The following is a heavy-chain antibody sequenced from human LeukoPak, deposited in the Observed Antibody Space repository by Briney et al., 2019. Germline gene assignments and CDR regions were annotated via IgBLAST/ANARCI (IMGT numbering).Heavy chain of an antibody. D-gene: IGHD4-17*01. Sequence: GSLSLSFAASGFLFSSYAMSWVRPAPGKGLEWVSAISWSGGYSYYADSVKGRFTISRDNSKNTLYLQMTSLRAEDTAVYYCAKDPPHDNGDPSAYYFDFWGQGTLVTVSS. CDR1: GFLFSSYA. CDR2: ISWSGGYS. J-gene: IGHJ4*02. V-gene: IGHV3-23*01. CDR3: AKDPPHDNGDPSAYYFDF.